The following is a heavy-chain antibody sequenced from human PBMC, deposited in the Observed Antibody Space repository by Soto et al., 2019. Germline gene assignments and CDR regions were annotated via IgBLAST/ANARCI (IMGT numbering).Heavy chain of an antibody. J-gene: IGHJ4*02. CDR3: ARGGDDLFDY. D-gene: IGHD2-21*02. CDR1: GGSISSGGYY. CDR2: IYYSGST. V-gene: IGHV4-31*03. Sequence: SETLSLTCTVSGGSISSGGYYWSWIRQHPGKGLEWIGYIYYSGSTYYNPSLKSRDTISVDTSKNQFSLKLSSVTAADTAVYYCARGGDDLFDYWGQGTLVTVSS.